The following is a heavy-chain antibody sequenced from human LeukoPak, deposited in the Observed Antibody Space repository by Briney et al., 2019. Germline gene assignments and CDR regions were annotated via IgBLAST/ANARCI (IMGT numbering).Heavy chain of an antibody. CDR3: ARDRRRELLHAFDV. Sequence: SETLSLTCAVYGGSFSGYYWSWIRQPPGKGLEWIGEINHSGSTNYNPSLKSRVTISVDTSKNQLSLKLSFVTAADTAVYYCARDRRRELLHAFDVWGQGTMVTVSS. D-gene: IGHD1-26*01. CDR1: GGSFSGYY. V-gene: IGHV4-34*01. CDR2: INHSGST. J-gene: IGHJ3*01.